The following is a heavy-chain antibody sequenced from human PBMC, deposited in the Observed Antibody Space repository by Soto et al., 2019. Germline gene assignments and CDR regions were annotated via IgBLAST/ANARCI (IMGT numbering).Heavy chain of an antibody. Sequence: SETLSPTCTVSGGSIYTSSWTWIRQSAGKGLEWIGPIYFSGSANYNPSLKSRVSMSVDTPKTLFSTKLNSVTAADTAVYFCATLRGGNGYWGQGTLVPVSS. D-gene: IGHD3-10*01. CDR1: GGSIYTSS. CDR2: IYFSGSA. CDR3: ATLRGGNGY. V-gene: IGHV4-4*07. J-gene: IGHJ4*01.